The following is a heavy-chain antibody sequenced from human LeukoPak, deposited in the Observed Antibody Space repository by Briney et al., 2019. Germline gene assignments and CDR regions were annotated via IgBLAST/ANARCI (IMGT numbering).Heavy chain of an antibody. CDR2: IYPGDSDT. V-gene: IGHV5-51*01. Sequence: GGALEISWKGSGCVFTSYWIGWVRQVPGKGLEGVGVIYPGDSDTRYSPSFQGQVTISADKSISTAYLQWSSLKASDTAMYYCARHSYGDRNTGTYGMDVWGKGTTVTVSS. CDR1: GCVFTSYW. J-gene: IGHJ6*04. CDR3: ARHSYGDRNTGTYGMDV. D-gene: IGHD4-17*01.